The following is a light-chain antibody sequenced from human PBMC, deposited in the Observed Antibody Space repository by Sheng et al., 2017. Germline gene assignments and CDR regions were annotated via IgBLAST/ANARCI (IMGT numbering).Light chain of an antibody. J-gene: IGLJ1*01. V-gene: IGLV2-14*02. CDR3: YSPSSTYIYV. Sequence: QSALTQPASVSGSPGQSITISCTGTNSDVGSWNLVSWYQQYPGKAPRLIIYEVNKRPSGLSSRFSGSKSGNTASLTISGLQAEDEADYYCYSPSSTYIYVFGXGTKVTVL. CDR2: EVN. CDR1: NSDVGSWNL.